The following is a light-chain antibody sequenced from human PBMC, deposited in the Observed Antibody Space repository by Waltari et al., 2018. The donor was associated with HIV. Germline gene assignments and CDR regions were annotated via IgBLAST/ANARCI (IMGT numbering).Light chain of an antibody. CDR2: QAS. V-gene: IGKV1-5*03. CDR1: QSNSSW. CDR3: QQYNNYFLT. J-gene: IGKJ4*01. Sequence: DIQMTQSPSTLSASVGDRVTITCRASQSNSSWLAWYQQKPGKAPKLLIYQASTLESGVPSRFSGSGSWTEFTLTISSLQPAYFATYYCQQYNNYFLTFGGGTKVEIK.